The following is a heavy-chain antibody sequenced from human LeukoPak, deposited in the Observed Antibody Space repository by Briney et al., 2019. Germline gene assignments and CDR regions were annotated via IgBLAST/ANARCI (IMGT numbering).Heavy chain of an antibody. Sequence: GGSLRLSCAASGFTVSSNYMSWVRQAPGKGLEWVSVIYSGGSTYYADSVKGRFTISRHNSKNTLYLQMNSLGAEDTAVYYCARSKAVAATYYYYGMDVWGQGTTVTVSS. V-gene: IGHV3-53*04. CDR1: GFTVSSNY. CDR3: ARSKAVAATYYYYGMDV. J-gene: IGHJ6*02. CDR2: IYSGGST. D-gene: IGHD6-19*01.